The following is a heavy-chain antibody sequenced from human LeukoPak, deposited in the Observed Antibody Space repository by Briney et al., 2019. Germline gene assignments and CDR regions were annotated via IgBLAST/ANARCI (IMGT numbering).Heavy chain of an antibody. V-gene: IGHV3-23*01. CDR1: GFTFNTYA. CDR2: ISVSGGRT. D-gene: IGHD4-17*01. J-gene: IGHJ4*02. CDR3: AKEPQTTVTIKPYYFDY. Sequence: PGGSLRLSCVASGFTFNTYAMSWVRQAPGKGPEWVSGISVSGGRTDYADSVKGRFTISRDNSKNTLYLQMNSLRAEDTAVYYCAKEPQTTVTIKPYYFDYWGQGTLVTVSS.